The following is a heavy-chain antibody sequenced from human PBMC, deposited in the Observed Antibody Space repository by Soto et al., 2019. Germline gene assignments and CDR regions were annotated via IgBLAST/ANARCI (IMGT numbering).Heavy chain of an antibody. CDR2: ISAYNGNT. V-gene: IGHV1-18*01. CDR1: GYTFTSYG. Sequence: QVQLVQSGAEVKKPGASVKVSCKASGYTFTSYGISWVRQAPGQGLEWMGWISAYNGNTNYAQKLQGRVTMTTDTSTSTAYMALRSLRSDDPAVYYCASSLLVGYGLEGESDWGQGTLVTVSS. CDR3: ASSLLVGYGLEGESD. D-gene: IGHD5-18*01. J-gene: IGHJ4*02.